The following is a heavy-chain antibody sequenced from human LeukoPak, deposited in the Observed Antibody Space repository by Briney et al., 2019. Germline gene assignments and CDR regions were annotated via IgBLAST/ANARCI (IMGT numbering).Heavy chain of an antibody. J-gene: IGHJ5*02. CDR3: ARGAPWGGAPQLLWFGEFIWSAP. D-gene: IGHD3-10*01. V-gene: IGHV1-46*01. CDR1: GYTFTSYY. CDR2: INPSGGST. Sequence: ASVKVSCKASGYTFTSYYMHWVRQAPGQGLEWMGIINPSGGSTSYAQKFQGRVTMTRDTSTSTVYMELSSLRSEATAVYSCARGAPWGGAPQLLWFGEFIWSAPGAQEPLATVPS.